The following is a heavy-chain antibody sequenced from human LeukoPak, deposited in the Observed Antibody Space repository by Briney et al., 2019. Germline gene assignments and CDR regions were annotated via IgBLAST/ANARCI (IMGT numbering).Heavy chain of an antibody. J-gene: IGHJ4*02. CDR1: GFTFSSYA. D-gene: IGHD4-23*01. Sequence: GFLRLSCAASGFTFSSYAMHWVRQAPGKGLEYVSAISSNGGSTYYANSVKGRFTISRDNSKNTLYLQMGSLRAEDMAVYYCARGLSTVDDYWGQGTLVTVSS. CDR3: ARGLSTVDDY. V-gene: IGHV3-64*01. CDR2: ISSNGGST.